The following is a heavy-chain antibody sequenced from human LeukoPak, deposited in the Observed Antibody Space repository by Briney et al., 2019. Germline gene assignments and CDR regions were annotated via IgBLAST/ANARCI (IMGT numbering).Heavy chain of an antibody. J-gene: IGHJ4*02. CDR2: INHSGST. V-gene: IGHV4-34*01. Sequence: SETLSLTCAVYGGSFSGYYWSWIRQPPGKGLEWIGEINHSGSTNYNPSLKSRVTISVDTSKNQFSLKLSSVTAADTAVYYCAKSYQLLSYFDYWGQGTLVTVSS. CDR1: GGSFSGYY. D-gene: IGHD2-2*01. CDR3: AKSYQLLSYFDY.